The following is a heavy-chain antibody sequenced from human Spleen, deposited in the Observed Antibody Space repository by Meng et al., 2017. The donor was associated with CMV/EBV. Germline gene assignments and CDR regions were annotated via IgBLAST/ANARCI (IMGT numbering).Heavy chain of an antibody. CDR3: VLGVVIIDY. Sequence: SETLSLTCTVSGYSISSGYYWGWIRQPPGKGLEWIGSIYHSGSTYYNPSLKSRVTISLDTSKNQFSLKLSSVTAADTAVYYCVLGVVIIDYWGQGTLVTVSS. CDR2: IYHSGST. CDR1: GYSISSGYY. J-gene: IGHJ4*02. V-gene: IGHV4-38-2*02. D-gene: IGHD3-3*01.